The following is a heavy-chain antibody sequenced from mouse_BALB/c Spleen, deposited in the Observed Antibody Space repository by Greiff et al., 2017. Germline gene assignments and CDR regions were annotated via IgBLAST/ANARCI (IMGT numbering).Heavy chain of an antibody. Sequence: EVKLVESGPGLVKPSQSLSLTCTVTGYSITSDYAWNWIRQFPGNKLEWMGYISYSGSTSYNPSLKSRISITRDTSKNQFFLQLNSVTTEDTATYYCARVTGYDEGRPWFAYWGQGTLVTVSA. V-gene: IGHV3-2*02. CDR3: ARVTGYDEGRPWFAY. D-gene: IGHD2-2*01. CDR2: ISYSGST. J-gene: IGHJ3*01. CDR1: GYSITSDYA.